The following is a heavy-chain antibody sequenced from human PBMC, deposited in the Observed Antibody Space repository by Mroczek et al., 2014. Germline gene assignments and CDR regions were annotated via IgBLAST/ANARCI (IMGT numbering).Heavy chain of an antibody. CDR3: AKVIKGSYYNYYGMDV. CDR1: GFTFSSYG. J-gene: IGHJ6*02. D-gene: IGHD5-24*01. V-gene: IGHV3-30*18. Sequence: QVQLVESGGGVVQPGRSLRLSCTASGFTFSSYGMHWVRQAPGKGLEWVAVISYDGSYKYYAGSVKGRFTISRDNSKNTLYLQMNSLRAEDTAVYYCAKVIKGSYYNYYGMDVWGQGTTVTVSS. CDR2: ISYDGSYK.